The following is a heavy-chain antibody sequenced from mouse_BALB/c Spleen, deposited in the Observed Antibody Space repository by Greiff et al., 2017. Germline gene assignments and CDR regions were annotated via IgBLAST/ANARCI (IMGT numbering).Heavy chain of an antibody. Sequence: QVQLKESGAELVRPGASVTLSCKASGYTFTDYEMHWVKQTPVHGLEWIGAIDPETGGTAYNQKFKGKATLTADKSSSTAYMELRSLTSEDSAVYYCTNNYGNPFDYWGQGTTLTVSS. D-gene: IGHD2-1*01. CDR1: GYTFTDYE. CDR2: IDPETGGT. J-gene: IGHJ2*01. V-gene: IGHV1-15*01. CDR3: TNNYGNPFDY.